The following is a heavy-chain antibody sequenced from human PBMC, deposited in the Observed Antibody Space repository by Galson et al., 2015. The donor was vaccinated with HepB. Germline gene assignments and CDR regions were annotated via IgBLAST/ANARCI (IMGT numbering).Heavy chain of an antibody. V-gene: IGHV1-69*13. CDR3: ASALYSYSSNWYYWFDP. Sequence: SVKVSCKASGGTLSSYVISWVRQAPGQGLEWMGGIIPIFGTANYAQKFQGRVTITADEPTSTAYMELSSLRSEDTAAYYCASALYSYSSNWYYWFDPWGQGTLVTVSS. J-gene: IGHJ5*02. CDR2: IIPIFGTA. D-gene: IGHD6-13*01. CDR1: GGTLSSYV.